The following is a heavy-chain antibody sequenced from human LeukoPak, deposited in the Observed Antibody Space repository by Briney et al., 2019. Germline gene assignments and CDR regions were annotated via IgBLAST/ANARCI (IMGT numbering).Heavy chain of an antibody. CDR2: IRTEAYDGAT. Sequence: GGSLRLSCAASGFTFGDYAMSWVRQAPGKGLEWVGFIRTEAYDGATDYGASVKGRFTISRDDSKNIAHLQMNSLNTEDTAVYYCTRTFGYYYFYMDVWGKGTTVIVSS. CDR1: GFTFGDYA. V-gene: IGHV3-49*04. D-gene: IGHD3-16*01. CDR3: TRTFGYYYFYMDV. J-gene: IGHJ6*03.